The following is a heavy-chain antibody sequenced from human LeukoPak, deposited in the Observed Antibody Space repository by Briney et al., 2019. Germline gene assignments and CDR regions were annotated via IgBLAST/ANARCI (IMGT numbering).Heavy chain of an antibody. CDR1: DGSITNYD. CDR3: ARDAMSSGYKGHWFDP. D-gene: IGHD3-22*01. J-gene: IGHJ5*02. Sequence: PSETLSLTCTVSDGSITNYDWSWIRQPAGKGLEWIGRIYTSGSTNYNPSLKSRVTISVDTSKNQFSLKLSSVTAADTAVYYCARDAMSSGYKGHWFDPWGQGTLVTVSS. V-gene: IGHV4-4*07. CDR2: IYTSGST.